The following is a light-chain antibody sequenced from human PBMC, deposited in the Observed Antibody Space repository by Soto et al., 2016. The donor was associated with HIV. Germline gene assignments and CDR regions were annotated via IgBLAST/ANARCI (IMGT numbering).Light chain of an antibody. J-gene: IGKJ5*01. Sequence: DIVMTQSPFSLSVTPGQPASISCKSSHSLLHTDGTTYMSWYLQKPGQSPQLLMYDISKRFSGVPDRFSGSGSGTDFTLKISRVEAEDVGVYYCMQALQTPLTFGQGTRLEIK. CDR2: DIS. V-gene: IGKV2-29*03. CDR3: MQALQTPLT. CDR1: HSLLHTDGTTY.